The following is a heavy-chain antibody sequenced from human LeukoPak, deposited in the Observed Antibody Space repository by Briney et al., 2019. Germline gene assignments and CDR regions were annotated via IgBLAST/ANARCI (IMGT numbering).Heavy chain of an antibody. CDR1: GFTFSSYA. Sequence: GGSLRLSCAASGFTFSSYAMHWVRQAPGKGLEWVTVISYDGSNKYYADSVKGRFTISRDNAKNSLYLQMNSLRAEDTAVYYCASQSYVPYWGQGTLVTVSS. J-gene: IGHJ4*02. D-gene: IGHD3-10*02. V-gene: IGHV3-30-3*01. CDR3: ASQSYVPY. CDR2: ISYDGSNK.